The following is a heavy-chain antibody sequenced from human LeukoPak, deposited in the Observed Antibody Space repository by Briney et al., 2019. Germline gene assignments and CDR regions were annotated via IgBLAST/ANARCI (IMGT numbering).Heavy chain of an antibody. CDR1: GYTFTSYG. V-gene: IGHV1-18*01. J-gene: IGHJ4*02. CDR2: ISAYNGNT. CDR3: ARGVEMTTYDILTGYSHKGGFDY. Sequence: GASVKVSCKASGYTFTSYGISWVRQAPGQGLEWMGWISAYNGNTNYAQKLQGRVTMTTDTSTSTAYMELRSLRSDDTAVYYCARGVEMTTYDILTGYSHKGGFDYWGQGTLVTVSS. D-gene: IGHD3-9*01.